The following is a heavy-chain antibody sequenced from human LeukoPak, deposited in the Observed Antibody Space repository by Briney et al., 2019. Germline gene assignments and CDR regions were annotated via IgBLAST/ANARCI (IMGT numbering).Heavy chain of an antibody. CDR2: ISSSRSYI. CDR1: GFTFSSYG. J-gene: IGHJ4*02. Sequence: SGGSLRLSCAASGFTFSSYGMHWVRQAPGKGLEWVSSISSSRSYIYYADSVKGRFTISRDNANNSLYLQMNNLSAEDTAVYYCARDSSDGGTSSYRQSDYWGQGTLVTVSS. V-gene: IGHV3-21*01. D-gene: IGHD3-16*02. CDR3: ARDSSDGGTSSYRQSDY.